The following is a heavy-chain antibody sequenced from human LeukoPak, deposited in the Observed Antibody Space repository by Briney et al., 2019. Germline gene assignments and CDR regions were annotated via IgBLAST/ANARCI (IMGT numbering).Heavy chain of an antibody. J-gene: IGHJ4*02. CDR3: ARARRAVAGQYYFDY. CDR1: GYTFTIYE. Sequence: ASVKVSFTASGYTFTIYEINWERQGPGQGLEWMGWMNPNSGNTGYAQKFQGRVTMTRNTSISTAYMELSSLRSEDTAVYYCARARRAVAGQYYFDYWGQGTLVTVSS. CDR2: MNPNSGNT. V-gene: IGHV1-8*01. D-gene: IGHD6-19*01.